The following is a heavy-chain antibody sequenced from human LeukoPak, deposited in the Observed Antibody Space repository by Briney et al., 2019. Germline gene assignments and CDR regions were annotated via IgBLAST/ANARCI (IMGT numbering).Heavy chain of an antibody. D-gene: IGHD3-22*01. CDR1: GFTFKTHA. CDR3: AKRLKRNYYYHYAMDV. V-gene: IGHV3-23*01. CDR2: IDDSGVIR. Sequence: GGSLRLSCAASGFTFKTHAMSWVRQAPGKGLEWVSRIDDSGVIRSYADSVKGRFTISRDNSKMTLTLQMNSLRAEDTAVYYCAKRLKRNYYYHYAMDVWGQGTTVTVSS. J-gene: IGHJ6*02.